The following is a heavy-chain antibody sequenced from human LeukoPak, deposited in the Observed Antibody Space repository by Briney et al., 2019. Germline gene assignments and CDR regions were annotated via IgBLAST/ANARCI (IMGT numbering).Heavy chain of an antibody. CDR1: GFTFSSYA. CDR3: AKDPISPYYYYCMDV. Sequence: GGSLRLSCAASGFTFSSYAMSWVRQAPGKGLEWVSAISGSGGSTYYADSVKGRFTISRDNSKNTLYLQMNSLRAEDTAVYYCAKDPISPYYYYCMDVWGKGTTVTASS. CDR2: ISGSGGST. J-gene: IGHJ6*03. V-gene: IGHV3-23*01.